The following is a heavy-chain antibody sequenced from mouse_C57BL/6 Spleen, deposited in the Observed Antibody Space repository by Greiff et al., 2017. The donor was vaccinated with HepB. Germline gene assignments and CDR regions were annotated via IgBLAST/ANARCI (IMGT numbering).Heavy chain of an antibody. CDR3: AREIYSNYVDAMDY. CDR2: INPNNGGT. J-gene: IGHJ4*01. Sequence: EVQLQQSGPELVKPGASVKIPCKASGYTFTDYNMDWVKQSHGKSLEWIGDINPNNGGTIYNQKFKGKATLTVDKSSSTAYMELRSLTSEDTAVYYCAREIYSNYVDAMDYWGQGTSVTVSS. CDR1: GYTFTDYN. D-gene: IGHD2-5*01. V-gene: IGHV1-18*01.